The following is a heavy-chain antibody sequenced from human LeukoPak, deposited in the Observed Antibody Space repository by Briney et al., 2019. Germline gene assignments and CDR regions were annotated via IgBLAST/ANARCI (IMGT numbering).Heavy chain of an antibody. V-gene: IGHV3-53*01. CDR1: GFNVSNNY. Sequence: GGSLRLSCAASGFNVSNNYMSWVRQAPGKGLEWVSVIYRGGSTYYADSVKGRFTMSRDNSKNTVYLQMDSLRAEDTAVYYCARDRGAAAGNWGQGTLVTVSS. CDR3: ARDRGAAAGN. D-gene: IGHD6-13*01. J-gene: IGHJ4*02. CDR2: IYRGGST.